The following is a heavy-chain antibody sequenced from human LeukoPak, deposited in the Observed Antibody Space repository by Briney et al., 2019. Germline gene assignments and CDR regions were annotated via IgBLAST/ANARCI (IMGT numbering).Heavy chain of an antibody. CDR1: GFTLSRYD. V-gene: IGHV3-48*03. Sequence: PGVSVSLPRVPSGFTLSRYDMQWVRQAPARGLAGVSCISSSGSTIYYAHSEKGRFTVSRHNAKNSQFLQMSSLRAEDTAVYYCVASISHRVFDYWGQGTLVTVSS. CDR3: VASISHRVFDY. CDR2: ISSSGSTI. J-gene: IGHJ4*02. D-gene: IGHD5-12*01.